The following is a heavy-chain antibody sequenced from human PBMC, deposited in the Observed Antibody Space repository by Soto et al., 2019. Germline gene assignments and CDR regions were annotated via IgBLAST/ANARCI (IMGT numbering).Heavy chain of an antibody. CDR2: RYSDGRA. V-gene: IGHV3-66*01. CDR3: AKRKYCPSTTCFDY. Sequence: ETLSLTCTVSGVSIGSSSFYSGWIRQPPGKGLEWVSIRYSDGRAYHAESVKGRFTTSTDESENTLYLQMSSLRAEDTAVYYCAKRKYCPSTTCFDYWGQGAQVTVSS. D-gene: IGHD2-2*01. CDR1: GVSIGSSSFY. J-gene: IGHJ4*02.